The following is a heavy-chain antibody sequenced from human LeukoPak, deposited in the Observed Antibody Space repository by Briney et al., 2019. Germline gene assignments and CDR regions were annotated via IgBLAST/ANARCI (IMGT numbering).Heavy chain of an antibody. D-gene: IGHD6-19*01. Sequence: ASVKVSCKASGYTFTSNYIHWVRQAPGQGLEWMGMIYPRDGSTSYAQKFQGRVTVTRDTSTSTVHMELSGLRSEDTAVYYCARAVAGTFDYWGQGTLVTVSS. V-gene: IGHV1-46*01. CDR1: GYTFTSNY. CDR2: IYPRDGST. CDR3: ARAVAGTFDY. J-gene: IGHJ4*02.